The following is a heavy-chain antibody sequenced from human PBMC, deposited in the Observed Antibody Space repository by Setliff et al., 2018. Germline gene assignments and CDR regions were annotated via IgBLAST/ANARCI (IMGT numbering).Heavy chain of an antibody. V-gene: IGHV4-59*12. CDR1: GDSINYYY. Sequence: KPSETLSLTCTVSGDSINYYYWTWIRQPPGKGLEWIGYIYHSGGANYNPSLKSRVTISVATSKKQFSLNLSSVTAADTAVYYCARGQATSSRSSLVYWGQGISVTVSS. J-gene: IGHJ4*02. CDR2: IYHSGGA. D-gene: IGHD6-6*01. CDR3: ARGQATSSRSSLVY.